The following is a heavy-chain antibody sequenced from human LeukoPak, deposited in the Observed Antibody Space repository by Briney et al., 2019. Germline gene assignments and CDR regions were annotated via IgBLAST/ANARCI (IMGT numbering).Heavy chain of an antibody. Sequence: ASVKVSCKASGYTFTMYYIHWVRQAPGQGLEWMGMINPNDGATTYTQRFQGRVTMTRDMSTTTVYMDLRSLRSEDTAVYYCANLNSSGSYYFDYWGQGTLVTVSS. D-gene: IGHD3-22*01. CDR3: ANLNSSGSYYFDY. J-gene: IGHJ4*02. CDR2: INPNDGAT. CDR1: GYTFTMYY. V-gene: IGHV1-46*01.